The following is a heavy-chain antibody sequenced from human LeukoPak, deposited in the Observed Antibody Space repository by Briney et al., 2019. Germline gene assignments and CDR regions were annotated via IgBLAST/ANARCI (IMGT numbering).Heavy chain of an antibody. CDR2: ISGSCGST. V-gene: IGHV3-23*01. CDR3: AKEGSSSWYEDYFDY. Sequence: GGSLRLSCAASGFTFSSYAMSWVRQAAGKGLGLGSAISGSCGSTYYADSVKGRFTISRDNSKNTLYLQMNSLRAEDTAVYYCAKEGSSSWYEDYFDYWGQGTLVTVSS. J-gene: IGHJ4*02. CDR1: GFTFSSYA. D-gene: IGHD6-13*01.